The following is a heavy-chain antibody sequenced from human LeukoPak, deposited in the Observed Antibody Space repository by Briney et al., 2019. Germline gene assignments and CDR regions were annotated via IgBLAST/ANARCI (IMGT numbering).Heavy chain of an antibody. CDR2: VNTKTGNP. CDR1: GYTFSSYS. D-gene: IGHD2-21*02. J-gene: IGHJ4*02. V-gene: IGHV7-4-1*02. Sequence: ASVKVSCKASGYTFSSYSMNWVRQAPGQGLEWMGWVNTKTGNPTYAQGFAGRIVFSLDTSVSTAHLQISSLRAEDTAVYYCARGKVMVTAIATESDYWGQGTLVTVSS. CDR3: ARGKVMVTAIATESDY.